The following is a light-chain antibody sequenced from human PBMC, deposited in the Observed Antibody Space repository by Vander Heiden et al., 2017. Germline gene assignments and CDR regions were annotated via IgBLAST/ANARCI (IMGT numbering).Light chain of an antibody. J-gene: IGLJ2*01. V-gene: IGLV4-69*02. CDR2: LNSDGSH. CDR3: QTWGTGTQGVV. CDR1: SGHRSYA. Sequence: QLVLTQSPSASASLGTSVKLTCTLRSGHRSYAIARHQQQPEKGPRYLMKLNSDGSHSKGDGIPDRFSGSSSGAERYLTISSLQSEDEADYYCQTWGTGTQGVVFGGGTKLTVL.